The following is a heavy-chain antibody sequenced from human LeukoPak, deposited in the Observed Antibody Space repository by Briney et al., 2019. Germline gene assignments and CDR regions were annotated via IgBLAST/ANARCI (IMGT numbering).Heavy chain of an antibody. CDR1: GGSISSYY. CDR2: IFTSGST. Sequence: QPSETLSLTCTVSGGSISSYYWSWIRQPPGKGLEWIGYIFTSGSTNYNPALKSRVTISVDTSKNQFSLKLSSVTAADTAVYYCASATIVTPVSYWGQGTLVTVSS. CDR3: ASATIVTPVSY. D-gene: IGHD4-17*01. V-gene: IGHV4-4*09. J-gene: IGHJ4*02.